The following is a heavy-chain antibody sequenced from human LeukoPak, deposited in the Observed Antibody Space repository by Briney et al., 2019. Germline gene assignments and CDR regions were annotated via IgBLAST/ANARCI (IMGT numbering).Heavy chain of an antibody. CDR1: GYTFTSYY. D-gene: IGHD5-24*01. Sequence: ASVKLSCKASGYTFTSYYMHWVRQAPGQGLEWMGIINLSDESTSYAQKFQGRVTMTRDTSTRTVYMELSSLRSEDTAMFYCAKDLTSDGYPTGPFDYWGQGTLVTVSS. CDR2: INLSDEST. J-gene: IGHJ4*02. CDR3: AKDLTSDGYPTGPFDY. V-gene: IGHV1-46*01.